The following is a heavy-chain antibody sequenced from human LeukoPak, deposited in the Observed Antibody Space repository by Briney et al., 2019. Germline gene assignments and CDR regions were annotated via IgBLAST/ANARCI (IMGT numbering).Heavy chain of an antibody. Sequence: PSETLSLTCTVTGDSISSSNYYWGWIRQPPGKGLEWIGSMYYSGNTYYNPSLKSRVAISRDTSKNQFSLHLTSVTAADTALYYCARRLNGGSYWFDSWGQGTLVTVSS. CDR3: ARRLNGGSYWFDS. J-gene: IGHJ5*01. V-gene: IGHV4-39*07. CDR1: GDSISSSNYY. CDR2: MYYSGNT. D-gene: IGHD1-26*01.